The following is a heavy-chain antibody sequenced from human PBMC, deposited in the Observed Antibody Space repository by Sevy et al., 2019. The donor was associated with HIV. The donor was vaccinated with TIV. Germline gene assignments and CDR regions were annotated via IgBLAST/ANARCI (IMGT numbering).Heavy chain of an antibody. CDR1: GISFSNAW. Sequence: GGSLRLSCAPSGISFSNAWMNWVRQAPGKGLEWVVRIKSKTDGGTTDYAAPVKGRFTISGDDSKNMVYLEMNSLKTEDTAVYYCTGLNFDNWGQGTLVTVSS. CDR2: IKSKTDGGTT. V-gene: IGHV3-15*07. D-gene: IGHD5-12*01. CDR3: TGLNFDN. J-gene: IGHJ4*02.